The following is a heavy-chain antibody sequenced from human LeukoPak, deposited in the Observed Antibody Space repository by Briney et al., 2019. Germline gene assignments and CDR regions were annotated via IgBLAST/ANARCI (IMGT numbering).Heavy chain of an antibody. D-gene: IGHD2-15*01. CDR3: ARDNPPYCNGGSCYSY. J-gene: IGHJ4*02. CDR1: GGTFSSYA. Sequence: SVKVSCKASGGTFSSYALGWVRQAPGQGLEWMGRIIPILDIANYAQKFQGRVTITADESTGTAYMKLSSLRSEDTAIYYCARDNPPYCNGGSCYSYWGQGTLVTISS. CDR2: IIPILDIA. V-gene: IGHV1-69*04.